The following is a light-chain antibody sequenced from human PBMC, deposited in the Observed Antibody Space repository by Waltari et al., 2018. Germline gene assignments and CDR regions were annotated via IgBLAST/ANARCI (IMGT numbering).Light chain of an antibody. CDR3: QTGGHGTWV. CDR1: RGPTTTA. V-gene: IGLV4-69*01. J-gene: IGLJ3*02. CDR2: VKSDGSH. Sequence: HLLLTQSPSPSPPLGPPANLTCPLGRGPTTTAAAGLHRRPEKGPRYLMKVKSDGSHSKGDEIPDRFSGSSSGAERYLTISSLQSEDEADYFCQTGGHGTWVFGGGTKLTVL.